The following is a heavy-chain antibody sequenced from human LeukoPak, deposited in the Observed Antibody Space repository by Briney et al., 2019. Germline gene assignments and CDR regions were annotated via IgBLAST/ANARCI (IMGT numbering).Heavy chain of an antibody. Sequence: PSETLSLTCTVSGGSISNYYWSWIRQPPGKGLEWIGYIYYSGSTNYNPSLKSRVTISVDTSKNQFSLKLSSVTAADTAVYYCARGITIFGVVIKGLGAFD. CDR1: GGSISNYY. J-gene: IGHJ3*01. CDR2: IYYSGST. CDR3: ARGITIFGVVIKGLGAFD. D-gene: IGHD3-3*01. V-gene: IGHV4-59*01.